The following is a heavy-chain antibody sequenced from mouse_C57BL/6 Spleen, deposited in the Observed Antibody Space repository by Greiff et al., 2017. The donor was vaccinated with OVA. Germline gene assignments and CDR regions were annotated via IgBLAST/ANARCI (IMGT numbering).Heavy chain of an antibody. CDR3: ARGDYGSSYFAD. CDR1: GYAFSSYW. CDR2: IYPGDGDT. V-gene: IGHV1-80*01. D-gene: IGHD1-1*01. Sequence: VQLQQSGAELVTPGASVKISCKASGYAFSSYWMNWVKQRPGKGLEWIGHIYPGDGDTNYNGKFKCTATLTADKSASTDYMQLSSLTSEDSAVYCCARGDYGSSYFADWGQGTLVTVSA. J-gene: IGHJ3*01.